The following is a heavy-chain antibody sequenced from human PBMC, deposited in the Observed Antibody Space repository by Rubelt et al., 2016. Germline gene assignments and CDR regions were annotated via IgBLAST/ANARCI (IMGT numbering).Heavy chain of an antibody. D-gene: IGHD3-10*01. CDR1: EFSFSSYS. CDR2: INSDGSDT. V-gene: IGHV3-74*02. J-gene: IGHJ4*02. CDR3: ASLTSWNYFGPGTFDY. Sequence: EVQLVESGGTLVKPGGSLRLSCAASEFSFSSYSMNWVRQAPGKGPVWVSRINSDGSDTTYADSVKGRFIISRDKTSNTVYLQMNRLRVDDTAVYYCASLTSWNYFGPGTFDYWGRGTLVTVSS.